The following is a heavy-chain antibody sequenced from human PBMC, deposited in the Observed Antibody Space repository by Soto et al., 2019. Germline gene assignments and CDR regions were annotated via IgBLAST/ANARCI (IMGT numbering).Heavy chain of an antibody. CDR3: ARETTVVTLSRPTARGVDY. CDR1: GGSFSGYY. D-gene: IGHD4-17*01. Sequence: QVQLQQWGAGLLKPSETLSLTCAVYGGSFSGYYWSWIRQPPGKGLEWIGEINHSGSTNYNPALKSRVTIAVDTSKIQFSLKLSSVTAADTAVYYCARETTVVTLSRPTARGVDYWGQGTLVTVSS. V-gene: IGHV4-34*01. J-gene: IGHJ4*02. CDR2: INHSGST.